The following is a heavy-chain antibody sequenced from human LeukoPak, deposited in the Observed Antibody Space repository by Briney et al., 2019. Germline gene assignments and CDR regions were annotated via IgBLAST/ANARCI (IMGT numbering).Heavy chain of an antibody. CDR1: GFTFDDYA. V-gene: IGHV3-9*01. J-gene: IGHJ4*02. CDR2: ISWNSGSI. Sequence: GGSLRLSCAASGFTFDDYAMHWVRQAPGKGLEWVSGISWNSGSIGYADSVKGRFTISRDNAKNSLYLQMNSLRAEDTALYYCAKGPSTYYCDHWGQGTLVTVSS. CDR3: AKGPSTYYCDH.